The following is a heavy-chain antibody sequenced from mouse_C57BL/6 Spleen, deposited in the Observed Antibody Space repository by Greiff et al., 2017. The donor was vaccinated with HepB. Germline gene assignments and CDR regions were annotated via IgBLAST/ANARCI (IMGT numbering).Heavy chain of an antibody. D-gene: IGHD3-3*01. CDR3: AREGTGGDY. J-gene: IGHJ2*01. V-gene: IGHV5-6*01. CDR1: GFTFSSYG. Sequence: EVQGVESGGDLVKPGGSLKLSCAASGFTFSSYGMSWVRPTPDKRLEWVATISSGGSYTYYPDSVKGRFTISRDNAKNTLYLQRSRLKSEDTALYYCAREGTGGDYGGQGTTLTVSS. CDR2: ISSGGSYT.